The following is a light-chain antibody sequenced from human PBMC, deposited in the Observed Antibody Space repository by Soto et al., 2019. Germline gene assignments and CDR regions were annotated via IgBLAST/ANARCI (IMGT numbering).Light chain of an antibody. J-gene: IGKJ1*01. CDR3: QQYNSYSSWT. V-gene: IGKV1-5*03. CDR1: QSISSW. CDR2: KAS. Sequence: DIQTTQSPSILYASGGDRVIVTCRASQSISSWLAWYQQKPGKAPKVLIYKASSLESGVPSRFSGSGSGTEFTLTISSLQPDDFATYYCQQYNSYSSWTFGQGTKVDIK.